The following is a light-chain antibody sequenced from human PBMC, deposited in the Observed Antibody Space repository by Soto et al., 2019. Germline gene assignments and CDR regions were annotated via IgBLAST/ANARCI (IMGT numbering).Light chain of an antibody. Sequence: QSVLTQPASVSGSPGQSITISCTGTSSDVGGYNYVSWYQQHPGKAPKLMIYEVSNQPSGVSNRFSGSKSGNTASLTISGLQAEDEADYYCSSYTSSSLLVVFGGGTKLTVL. CDR3: SSYTSSSLLVV. J-gene: IGLJ2*01. V-gene: IGLV2-14*01. CDR1: SSDVGGYNY. CDR2: EVS.